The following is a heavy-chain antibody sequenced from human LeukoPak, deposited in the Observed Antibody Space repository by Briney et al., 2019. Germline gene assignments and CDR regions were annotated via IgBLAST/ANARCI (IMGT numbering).Heavy chain of an antibody. V-gene: IGHV1-2*02. CDR2: INPNSGGT. D-gene: IGHD5-24*01. CDR1: GYTFTGYY. Sequence: ASVKVSCKASGYTFTGYYMHWVRQAPGQGLEWMGWINPNSGGTKYAQKFQGRVTMTRDTSTSTVYMELSSLRSEDTAVYYCARVRDGYNDAYDIWGQGTMVTVHS. J-gene: IGHJ3*02. CDR3: ARVRDGYNDAYDI.